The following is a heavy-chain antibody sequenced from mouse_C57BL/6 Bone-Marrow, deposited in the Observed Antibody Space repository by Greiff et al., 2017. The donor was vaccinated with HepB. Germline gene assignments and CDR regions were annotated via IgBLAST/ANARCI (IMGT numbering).Heavy chain of an antibody. CDR3: ARTDEDGSSRFDY. D-gene: IGHD1-1*01. V-gene: IGHV1-76*01. Sequence: QVQLQQSGAELVRPGASVKLSCKASGYTFTDYYIHWVKQRPGQGLEWIARIYPGSGNTYYNEKFKGKATLTAEKSSSTAYMQLSSLTSEDSAVYFCARTDEDGSSRFDYWGQGTTLTVSA. J-gene: IGHJ2*01. CDR2: IYPGSGNT. CDR1: GYTFTDYY.